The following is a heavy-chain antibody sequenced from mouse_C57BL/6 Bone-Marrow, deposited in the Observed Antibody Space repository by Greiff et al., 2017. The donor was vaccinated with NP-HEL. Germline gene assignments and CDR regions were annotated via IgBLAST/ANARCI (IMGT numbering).Heavy chain of an antibody. J-gene: IGHJ4*01. CDR1: GYAFSSYW. CDR3: ARGGIYYYGSSYNAMDY. CDR2: IYPGDGDT. Sequence: QVQLQQSGAELVKPGASVKISCKASGYAFSSYWMNWVKQRPGKGLEWIGQIYPGDGDTNYNGKFKGKATLTADKSSSTAYMQLSGLTSEDSAVYFCARGGIYYYGSSYNAMDYWGQGTSVTVSS. V-gene: IGHV1-80*01. D-gene: IGHD1-1*01.